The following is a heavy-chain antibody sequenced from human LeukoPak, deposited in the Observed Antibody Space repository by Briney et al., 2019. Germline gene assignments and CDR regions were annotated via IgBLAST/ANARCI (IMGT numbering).Heavy chain of an antibody. V-gene: IGHV3-53*01. J-gene: IGHJ4*02. Sequence: GGPLRLSCAASGFTVSSNYMSWVRQAPGKGLEWVSVIYSGGSTYYADSVKGRFTISRDNSKNTLYLQMNSLRAEDTAVYYCARSFGGVIAPFDYWGQGTLVTVSS. D-gene: IGHD3-16*02. CDR3: ARSFGGVIAPFDY. CDR1: GFTVSSNY. CDR2: IYSGGST.